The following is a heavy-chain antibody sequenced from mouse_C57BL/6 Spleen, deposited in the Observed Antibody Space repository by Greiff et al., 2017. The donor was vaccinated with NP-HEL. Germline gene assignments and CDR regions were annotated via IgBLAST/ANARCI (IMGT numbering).Heavy chain of an antibody. D-gene: IGHD1-1*01. Sequence: QVQLQQPGAELVRPGTSVKLSCKASGYTFTSYWMHWVKQRPGQGLEWIGVIDPSDSYTNYNQKFKGKATLTVDTSSSTAYMQLSSLTSEDSAVYYCARRISHYYGSGGYFDVWGTGTTVTVSS. J-gene: IGHJ1*03. CDR3: ARRISHYYGSGGYFDV. CDR1: GYTFTSYW. CDR2: IDPSDSYT. V-gene: IGHV1-59*01.